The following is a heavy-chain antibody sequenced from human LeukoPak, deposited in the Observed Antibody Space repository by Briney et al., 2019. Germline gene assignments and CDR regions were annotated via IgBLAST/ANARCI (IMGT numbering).Heavy chain of an antibody. CDR3: ASGGVAGRWPLDY. CDR1: GGSISSYY. D-gene: IGHD6-19*01. CDR2: IQISGNT. Sequence: SETLSLTCTVSGGSISSYYCSWNRQPAGKGLEWIGRIQISGNTNYNPSLKSRATMSVDTSKNQFSLKLTSVTAADTAVYYCASGGVAGRWPLDYWGQGTLVTVSS. J-gene: IGHJ4*02. V-gene: IGHV4-4*07.